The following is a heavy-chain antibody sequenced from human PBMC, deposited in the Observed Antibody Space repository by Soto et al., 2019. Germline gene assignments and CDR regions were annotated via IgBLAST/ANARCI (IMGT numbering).Heavy chain of an antibody. CDR1: GGSISAYY. V-gene: IGHV4-59*01. Sequence: QVQLQESGPGLVKPSETLSLTCTIAGGSISAYYWSWIRQPPGKGLEWIGTIYYSGNTMYNPALKSRVNIPVDTSRNQISLKLTPGIAADTAVYYCARAEQQTYYDYGMAVWGQGTTVIVSS. D-gene: IGHD6-13*01. J-gene: IGHJ6*02. CDR3: ARAEQQTYYDYGMAV. CDR2: IYYSGNT.